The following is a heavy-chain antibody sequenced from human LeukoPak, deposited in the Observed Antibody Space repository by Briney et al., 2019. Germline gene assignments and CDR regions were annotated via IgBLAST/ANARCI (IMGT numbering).Heavy chain of an antibody. CDR1: GFSFGDFF. CDR2: INLDGSEK. CDR3: DRGVTMIRGAVMYPFFFDF. J-gene: IGHJ4*02. D-gene: IGHD3-10*01. V-gene: IGHV3-7*03. Sequence: PGESLRLSCAASGFSFGDFFMSWARQAPGKGLEWVANINLDGSEKFHVDSVKGRFTISRDNAKSALYLQMNSLRAADTAMYFCDRGVTMIRGAVMYPFFFDFWGRGTLVTVSS.